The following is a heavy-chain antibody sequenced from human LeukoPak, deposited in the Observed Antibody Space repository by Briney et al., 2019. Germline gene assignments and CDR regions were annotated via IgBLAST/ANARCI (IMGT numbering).Heavy chain of an antibody. Sequence: PSETLSLTCTVSGASISNYYWSWIRQPPGKGLEWIGYIYHSGSTKYNPSLKSRVTISVDTSKNQFSLKLSSVTAADTAVYYCARGSHWSRGIAAAHSFRYYYYGMDVWGQGTTVTVSS. V-gene: IGHV4-59*12. CDR1: GASISNYY. CDR3: ARGSHWSRGIAAAHSFRYYYYGMDV. J-gene: IGHJ6*02. CDR2: IYHSGST. D-gene: IGHD6-13*01.